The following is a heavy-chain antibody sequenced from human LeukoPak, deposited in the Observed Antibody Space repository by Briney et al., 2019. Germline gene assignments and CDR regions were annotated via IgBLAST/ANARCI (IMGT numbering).Heavy chain of an antibody. D-gene: IGHD2/OR15-2a*01. V-gene: IGHV5-51*01. CDR2: IYPADSDT. CDR3: SRGINDEYFQS. J-gene: IGHJ1*01. CDR1: PYYFINFW. Sequence: GESLKISCKDSPYYFINFWIGWVRQMPGKGLEWMGIIYPADSDTRYNPSFQGHVTISADRSASTAYLQWHSLKASDTAIYYCSRGINDEYFQSWGQGTLVTVSS.